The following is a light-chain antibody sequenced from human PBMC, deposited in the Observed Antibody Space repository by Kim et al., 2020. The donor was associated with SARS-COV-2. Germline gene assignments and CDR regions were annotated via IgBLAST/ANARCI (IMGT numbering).Light chain of an antibody. CDR1: QSIDSY. CDR2: DAS. J-gene: IGKJ2*01. V-gene: IGKV3-11*01. Sequence: LSLSPGERATLSCRASQSIDSYLAWYQHQPGQAPRLLIYDASERAPGIPARFSGSGSGTDFTLTISSLEPEDFAVYYCQQRRNWYTFGQGTKLEI. CDR3: QQRRNWYT.